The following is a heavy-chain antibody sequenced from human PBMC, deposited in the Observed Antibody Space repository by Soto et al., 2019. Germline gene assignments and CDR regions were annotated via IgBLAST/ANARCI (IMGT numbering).Heavy chain of an antibody. J-gene: IGHJ4*02. CDR3: ARVWDIVATHDY. D-gene: IGHD5-12*01. CDR2: IYYSGST. Sequence: QVQLQESGPGLVKPSETLSLTCTVSGGSINSYYWSWIRQPAGKGLEWIGYIYYSGSTYYNPSLKSRVTISVDTSKNQFSLKLSSVTAADTAVYYCARVWDIVATHDYWGQGTLVTVSS. V-gene: IGHV4-59*06. CDR1: GGSINSYY.